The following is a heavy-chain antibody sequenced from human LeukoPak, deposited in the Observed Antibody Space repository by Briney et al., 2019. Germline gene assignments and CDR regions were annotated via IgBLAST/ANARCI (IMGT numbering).Heavy chain of an antibody. V-gene: IGHV1-69*06. CDR2: IIPIFGTA. CDR3: ARAEVQVVTAKRAYFDY. CDR1: GGTFSSYA. Sequence: GASVKVSCKASGGTFSSYAISWMRQAPGQGLEWMGGIIPIFGTANYAQKFQGRVTITADKSTSTAYMELSSLRSEDTAVYYCARAEVQVVTAKRAYFDYWGQGTLVTVSS. D-gene: IGHD2-21*02. J-gene: IGHJ4*02.